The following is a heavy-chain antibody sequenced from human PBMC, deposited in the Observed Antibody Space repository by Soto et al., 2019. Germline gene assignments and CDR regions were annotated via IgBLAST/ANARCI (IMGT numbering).Heavy chain of an antibody. CDR1: GFTFRNYW. CDR2: INRDGSET. D-gene: IGHD3-22*01. J-gene: IGHJ4*02. V-gene: IGHV3-7*03. CDR3: ARAPDGSGAYYYFDY. Sequence: GALRLSCAAPGFTFRNYWMSWVRQAPGKGLQWVANINRDGSETYYVDSVKGRFTISRDNAENSLYLQMNSLRDEDTAVYYCARAPDGSGAYYYFDYWGQGSLVTVSS.